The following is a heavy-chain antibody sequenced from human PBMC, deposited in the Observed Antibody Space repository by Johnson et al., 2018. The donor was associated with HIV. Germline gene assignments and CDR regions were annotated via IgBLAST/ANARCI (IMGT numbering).Heavy chain of an antibody. V-gene: IGHV3-30-3*01. CDR1: GFTFNNYP. Sequence: QLVESGGGVVQPGRSLRLSCAVSGFTFNNYPMHWVRQAPGTGLEWVALVSYDGRNQYHADSVKGRFTISKDNSKNTLYLQMNSLRAEDTAVYYCARALGLEVCAFDIWGQGTMVTVSS. CDR3: ARALGLEVCAFDI. J-gene: IGHJ3*02. CDR2: VSYDGRNQ. D-gene: IGHD2-8*01.